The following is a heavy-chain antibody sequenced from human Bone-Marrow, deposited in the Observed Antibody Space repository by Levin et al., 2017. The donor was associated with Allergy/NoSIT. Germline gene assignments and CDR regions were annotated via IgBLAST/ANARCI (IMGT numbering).Heavy chain of an antibody. V-gene: IGHV3-33*01. J-gene: IGHJ6*02. CDR2: IWYSGSRQ. CDR1: GFTFTSYG. CDR3: ARDIGYEATFYGLDV. D-gene: IGHD5-12*01. Sequence: GESLKISCAASGFTFTSYGMHWVRQAPGKGLEWVAVIWYSGSRQYYGESVKGRFTISRDSSKNTLFLQMNNLTVEDTAVYFCARDIGYEATFYGLDVWGQGTTVTVCS.